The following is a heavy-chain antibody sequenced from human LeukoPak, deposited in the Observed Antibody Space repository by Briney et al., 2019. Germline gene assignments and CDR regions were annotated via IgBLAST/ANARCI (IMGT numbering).Heavy chain of an antibody. CDR2: IRYDGSNK. CDR1: GFTFSSYG. CDR3: AKDKEEGSGWYGVDY. J-gene: IGHJ4*02. D-gene: IGHD6-19*01. V-gene: IGHV3-30*02. Sequence: GGALRLSCAASGFTFSSYGMHWVRQAPGKGLEWVAFIRYDGSNKYYADSVKGRFTITRDNSKNTLYLQMNSLRAEDTAVYYCAKDKEEGSGWYGVDYWGQGTLVTVSS.